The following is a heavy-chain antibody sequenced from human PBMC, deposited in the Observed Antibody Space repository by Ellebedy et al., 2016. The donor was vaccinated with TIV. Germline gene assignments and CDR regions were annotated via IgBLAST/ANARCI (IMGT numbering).Heavy chain of an antibody. CDR3: ARQGIPVGANDY. J-gene: IGHJ4*02. CDR1: GGSISSSSYY. V-gene: IGHV4-39*01. D-gene: IGHD1-26*01. CDR2: IYYGGST. Sequence: MPSETLSLTCTVSGGSISSSSYYWGWIRQPPGKGLEWIGSIYYGGSTYYNPSLKSRVTISVDTSKNQFSLKLSSVTAADTAVYYCARQGIPVGANDYWGQGTLVTVSS.